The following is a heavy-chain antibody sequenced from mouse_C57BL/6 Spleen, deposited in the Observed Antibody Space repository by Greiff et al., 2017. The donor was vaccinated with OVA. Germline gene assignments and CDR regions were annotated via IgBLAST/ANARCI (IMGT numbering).Heavy chain of an antibody. Sequence: VQLQQPGAELVKPGASVKLSCKASGYTFTSYWMQWVKQRPGQGLEWIGEIDPSDSYTNYNQKFKGKATLTVDTSSSTAYMQLSSLTSEDSAVYYCARAIYYDYDNFDYWGQGTTLTVSS. V-gene: IGHV1-50*01. CDR1: GYTFTSYW. CDR2: IDPSDSYT. J-gene: IGHJ2*01. D-gene: IGHD2-4*01. CDR3: ARAIYYDYDNFDY.